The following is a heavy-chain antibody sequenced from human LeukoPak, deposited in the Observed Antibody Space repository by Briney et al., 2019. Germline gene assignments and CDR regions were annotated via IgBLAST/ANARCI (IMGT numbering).Heavy chain of an antibody. V-gene: IGHV4-59*11. CDR3: ARSYYYDSSGYYYVRGYYYFDY. Sequence: SETLSLTCTVSDGSISSHYWSWIRQPPGKGLEWIGYIYYSGSTNYNPSLKSRVTISVDTSKNQFSLKLSSVTAADTAVYYCARSYYYDSSGYYYVRGYYYFDYWGQGTLVTVSS. D-gene: IGHD3-22*01. J-gene: IGHJ4*02. CDR2: IYYSGST. CDR1: DGSISSHY.